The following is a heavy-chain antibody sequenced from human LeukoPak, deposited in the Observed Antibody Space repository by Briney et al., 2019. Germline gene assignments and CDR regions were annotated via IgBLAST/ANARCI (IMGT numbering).Heavy chain of an antibody. CDR2: ISYSGSTWKT. D-gene: IGHD3-10*01. J-gene: IGHJ4*02. V-gene: IGHV4-39*07. CDR1: SASITTGSYF. Sequence: SETLSLTCTVSSASITTGSYFWGWIRQPPGKGLEWIGSISYSGSTWKTYYNPSLKSRVTISVDTSKNHFSLNLSSVTAADTAVYYCARIPMVRGITDFDYWGLGTLVTVSS. CDR3: ARIPMVRGITDFDY.